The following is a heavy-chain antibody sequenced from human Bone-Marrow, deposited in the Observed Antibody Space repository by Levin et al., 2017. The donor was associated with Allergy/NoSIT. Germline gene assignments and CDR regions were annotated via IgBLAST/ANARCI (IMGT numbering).Heavy chain of an antibody. CDR3: ARDRRGNGVGYAMEV. V-gene: IGHV1-2*02. J-gene: IGHJ6*02. Sequence: ASVKVSCKTSGYTFTGYSIHWVRQAPGEGLQWMGCINSNGDVTKYTQNFQGRVTMTRDTSSSTAYMELNRLISDDTAVYYCARDRRGNGVGYAMEVWGQGTTVIVSS. D-gene: IGHD2-8*01. CDR2: INSNGDVT. CDR1: GYTFTGYS.